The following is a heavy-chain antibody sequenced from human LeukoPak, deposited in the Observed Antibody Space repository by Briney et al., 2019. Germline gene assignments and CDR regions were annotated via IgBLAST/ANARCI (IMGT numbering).Heavy chain of an antibody. CDR1: GYSISSGYY. CDR3: ARGAFDCSSTSCYLYYYYMDV. Sequence: PSETLSLTCAVSGYSISSGYYWGWIRQPPGKGLEWIGSIYHSGSTYYNPSLKSRVTISVDTSKNQFSLKLSSVTAADTAVYYCARGAFDCSSTSCYLYYYYMDVWGKGTTVTVSS. V-gene: IGHV4-38-2*01. D-gene: IGHD2-2*01. J-gene: IGHJ6*03. CDR2: IYHSGST.